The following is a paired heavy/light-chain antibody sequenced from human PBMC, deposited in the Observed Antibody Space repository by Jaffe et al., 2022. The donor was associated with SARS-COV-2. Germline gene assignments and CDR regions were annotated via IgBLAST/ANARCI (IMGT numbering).Heavy chain of an antibody. CDR2: IYPRDSTT. CDR3: ARQDGYGTYYFDF. Sequence: EVQLVQSRAEVKKPGESLKISCQGSGYSFPYYWIAWVRQMPGKGLEWMGIIYPRDSTTRYTPSFQGQVTISADKSVSTVYLQWSSLKASDTAIYYCARQDGYGTYYFDFWGQGTLVTVSS. V-gene: IGHV5-51*01. D-gene: IGHD5-12*01. J-gene: IGHJ4*02. CDR1: GYSFPYYW.
Light chain of an antibody. CDR3: TSYTTSTLWV. J-gene: IGLJ3*02. V-gene: IGLV2-14*01. CDR2: EVS. Sequence: QSALTQPASVSGSPGQSITISCTGTSSDVGAHNYVSWYQQHPGNAPKLMIFEVSNRPSGVPDRFSGSKSGNTASLTISGLQAEDEADYYCTSYTTSTLWVFGGGTELTVL. CDR1: SSDVGAHNY.